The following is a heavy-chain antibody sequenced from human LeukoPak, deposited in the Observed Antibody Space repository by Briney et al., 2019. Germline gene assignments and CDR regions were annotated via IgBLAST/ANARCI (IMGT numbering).Heavy chain of an antibody. CDR3: ARTSMVRPFDY. CDR2: IYYSGST. Sequence: PSETLSLTCTVSGGSISSSSYYWGWIRQPPGKGLEWIGNIYYSGSTYYNPSLKSRVTISVDTSKNQFSLKLSSVTAADTAVYYCARTSMVRPFDYWGQGTLVTVSS. CDR1: GGSISSSSYY. D-gene: IGHD3-10*01. J-gene: IGHJ4*02. V-gene: IGHV4-39*07.